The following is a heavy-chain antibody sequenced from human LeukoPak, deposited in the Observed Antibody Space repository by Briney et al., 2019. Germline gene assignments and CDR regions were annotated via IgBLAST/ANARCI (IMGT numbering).Heavy chain of an antibody. Sequence: SETLSLTCTVSGGSISSYYWSWIRQSPGKGLEWIGYIYYSGSTSYNPSLKTRVTISVDTSKNQFSLKLSSVSAADTAVYYSARGVQRPLNVGVTYFDYWGQGTLVTVSS. CDR2: IYYSGST. D-gene: IGHD3-22*01. CDR3: ARGVQRPLNVGVTYFDY. J-gene: IGHJ4*02. CDR1: GGSISSYY. V-gene: IGHV4-59*01.